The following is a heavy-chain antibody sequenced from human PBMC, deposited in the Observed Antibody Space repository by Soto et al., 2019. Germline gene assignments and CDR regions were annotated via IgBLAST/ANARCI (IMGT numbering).Heavy chain of an antibody. CDR2: IDPSDSYT. CDR1: VYSFTSYW. J-gene: IGHJ6*02. CDR3: ARRFDYYYGMDV. V-gene: IGHV5-10-1*01. Sequence: GESLKISCKGSVYSFTSYWISWVRQMPGKGLEWMGRIDPSDSYTNYSPSFQGHVTISADKSISTAYLQWSSLKASDTAMYYCARRFDYYYGMDVWGQGTTVTVSS. D-gene: IGHD3-3*01.